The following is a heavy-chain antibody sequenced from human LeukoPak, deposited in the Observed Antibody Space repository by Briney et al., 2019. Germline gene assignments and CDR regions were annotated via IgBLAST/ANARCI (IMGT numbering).Heavy chain of an antibody. J-gene: IGHJ4*02. V-gene: IGHV4-30-2*01. D-gene: IGHD6-19*01. CDR2: IYYSGST. Sequence: SETLSLTCTVSGGSISSGDCYWSWIRQPPGKGLEWIGYIYYSGSTYYNPSLKSRVTTSVDRSKNQFSLKLTSVTAADTAVYYCASVAYSTGVSDYWGQGTLVTVSS. CDR3: ASVAYSTGVSDY. CDR1: GGSISSGDCY.